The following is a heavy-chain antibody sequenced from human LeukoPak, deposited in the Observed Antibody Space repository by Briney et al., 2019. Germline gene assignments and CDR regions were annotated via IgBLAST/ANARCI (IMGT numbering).Heavy chain of an antibody. V-gene: IGHV3-23*01. CDR2: ISGSGGST. CDR3: AKDPAGYSSGWGPSSPLKNFDY. D-gene: IGHD6-19*01. J-gene: IGHJ4*02. Sequence: PGGSLRLSCAASGLTFSTYGMHWVRQAPGKGLEWVSAISGSGGSTYYADSVKGRFTISRDNSKNTLYLQMNSLRAEDTAVYYCAKDPAGYSSGWGPSSPLKNFDYWGQGTLVTVSS. CDR1: GLTFSTYG.